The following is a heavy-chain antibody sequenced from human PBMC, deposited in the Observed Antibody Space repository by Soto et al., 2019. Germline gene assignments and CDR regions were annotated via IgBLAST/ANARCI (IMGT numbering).Heavy chain of an antibody. J-gene: IGHJ4*02. Sequence: SETLYLTCTVSGGSISNLYWSWIRQPPGKGLEWIGYIYYSGSTNYNPSLKSRVTISVDTSKNQFSLKLSSVTAADTAVYYCAREGGVAVAFDYWGQGTLVTVSS. V-gene: IGHV4-59*11. D-gene: IGHD6-19*01. CDR2: IYYSGST. CDR1: GGSISNLY. CDR3: AREGGVAVAFDY.